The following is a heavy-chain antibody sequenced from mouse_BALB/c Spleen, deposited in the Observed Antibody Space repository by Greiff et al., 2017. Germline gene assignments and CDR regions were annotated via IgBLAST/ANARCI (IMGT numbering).Heavy chain of an antibody. Sequence: EVQLQQSGAELVKPGASVKLSCTASGFNIKDTYMHWVKQRPEQGLEWIGRIDPANGNTKYDPKFQGKVTITADTSSNTAYLQLSSLTSEDTAVYYCARSYYGSSYAMDYWGQGTSVTVSS. J-gene: IGHJ4*01. D-gene: IGHD1-1*01. CDR1: GFNIKDTY. V-gene: IGHV14-3*02. CDR3: ARSYYGSSYAMDY. CDR2: IDPANGNT.